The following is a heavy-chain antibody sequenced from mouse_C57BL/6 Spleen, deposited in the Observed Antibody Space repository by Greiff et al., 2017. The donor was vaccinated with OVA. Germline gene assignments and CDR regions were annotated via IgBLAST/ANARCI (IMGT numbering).Heavy chain of an antibody. V-gene: IGHV1-15*01. D-gene: IGHD2-3*01. CDR1: GYTFTDYE. CDR3: TRDDDGYSYAMDY. Sequence: QVQLQQSGAELVRPGASVTLSCKASGYTFTDYEMHWVKQTPVHGLEWIGAIDPETGGTAYNQKFKGKAILTADKSSSTAYMELRSLTSEDSAVYYCTRDDDGYSYAMDYWGQRTSVTVSS. CDR2: IDPETGGT. J-gene: IGHJ4*01.